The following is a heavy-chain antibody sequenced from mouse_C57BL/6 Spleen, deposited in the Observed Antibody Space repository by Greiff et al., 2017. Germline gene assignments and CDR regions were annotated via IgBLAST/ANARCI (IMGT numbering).Heavy chain of an antibody. D-gene: IGHD2-1*01. J-gene: IGHJ3*01. CDR2: IWRGGST. V-gene: IGHV2-5*01. CDR3: AKGLYEFGNPFAY. CDR1: GFSLTSYG. Sequence: QVQLQQSGPGLVQPSQSLSITCTVSGFSLTSYGVHWVRQSPGKGLEWLGVIWRGGSTDSNAAFMSRLSITKDNSKSQVFVKMNSLQADDTAIYYCAKGLYEFGNPFAYWGQGTLVTVSA.